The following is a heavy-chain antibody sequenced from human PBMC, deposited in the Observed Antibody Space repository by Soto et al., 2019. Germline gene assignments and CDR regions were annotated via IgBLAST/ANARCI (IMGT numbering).Heavy chain of an antibody. CDR2: INHSGST. J-gene: IGHJ5*02. CDR1: GGSFSGYY. V-gene: IGHV4-34*01. Sequence: SETLSLTCAVYGGSFSGYYWSWIRQPPGKGLEWIGEINHSGSTNYNPSLKSRVTISVDTSKNQFSLKLSSVTAADTAVYYCASTTGYSSGWYKDNWFDPWGQGTLVTVSS. CDR3: ASTTGYSSGWYKDNWFDP. D-gene: IGHD6-19*01.